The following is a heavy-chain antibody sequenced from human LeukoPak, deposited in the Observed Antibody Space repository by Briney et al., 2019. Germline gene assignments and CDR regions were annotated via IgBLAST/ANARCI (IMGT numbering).Heavy chain of an antibody. Sequence: GGSLRLSCAASGFTFDDYAMHWVRQAPGKGLEWASLISGDGSRTYYADSVKGRFTISRDNAKNSLNLQMNSLRAEDTAVYYCASSITMVRVFDYWGQGTLVTVSS. CDR2: ISGDGSRT. D-gene: IGHD3-10*01. CDR1: GFTFDDYA. CDR3: ASSITMVRVFDY. V-gene: IGHV3-43*02. J-gene: IGHJ4*02.